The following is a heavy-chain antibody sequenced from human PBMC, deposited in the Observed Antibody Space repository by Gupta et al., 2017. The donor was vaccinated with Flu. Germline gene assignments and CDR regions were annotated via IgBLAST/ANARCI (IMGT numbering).Heavy chain of an antibody. CDR2: IIPIFGTA. J-gene: IGHJ4*02. CDR3: ASGVPHGFFDY. D-gene: IGHD2-8*01. V-gene: IGHV1-69*01. Sequence: VRQAPGQGLEWMGGIIPIFGTANYAQKFQGRVTITADESTSTAYMELSSLRSEDTAVYYCASGVPHGFFDYWGQGTLVTVSS.